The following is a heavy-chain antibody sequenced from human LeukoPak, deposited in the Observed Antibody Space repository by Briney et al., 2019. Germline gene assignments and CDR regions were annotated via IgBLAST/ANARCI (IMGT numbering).Heavy chain of an antibody. CDR1: GFIFSNYA. D-gene: IGHD4-17*01. CDR2: ISYDGSNK. Sequence: PGRSLGLSCAASGFIFSNYAMHWVRQAPGKGLEWVAVISYDGSNKYYADSVKGRFTISRDNAKNTLYLQMNSLRAGDTAVYYCAREDYGDLQYYFDYWGQGTLVTVSS. V-gene: IGHV3-30*04. J-gene: IGHJ4*02. CDR3: AREDYGDLQYYFDY.